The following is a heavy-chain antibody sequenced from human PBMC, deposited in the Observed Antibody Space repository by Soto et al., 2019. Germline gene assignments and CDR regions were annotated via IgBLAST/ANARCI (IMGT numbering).Heavy chain of an antibody. D-gene: IGHD5-18*01. Sequence: PGGSLRLSCAASGFTFSSYEMNWVRQAPGKGLEWVSYISSSGSTIYYADSVKGRFTISRDNAKNSLYLQMNSLRAEDTAVYYCAREADTAMAGAFDYWGQGTLVTVSS. CDR1: GFTFSSYE. CDR3: AREADTAMAGAFDY. CDR2: ISSSGSTI. V-gene: IGHV3-48*03. J-gene: IGHJ4*02.